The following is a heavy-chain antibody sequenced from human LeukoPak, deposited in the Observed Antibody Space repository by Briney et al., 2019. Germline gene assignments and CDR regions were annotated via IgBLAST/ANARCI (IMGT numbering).Heavy chain of an antibody. CDR3: AKTRTTVISPMDS. CDR2: ISASSTTS. CDR1: GFTFGSHA. D-gene: IGHD4-17*01. V-gene: IGHV3-23*01. Sequence: GGSLRLSCAASGFTFGSHAMNWVRQAPGEGLEWVSSISASSTTSNYADSVKGRFAISRENSKNTVYLQINNLRTEDTAIYYCAKTRTTVISPMDSWGQGTLVTVSS. J-gene: IGHJ4*02.